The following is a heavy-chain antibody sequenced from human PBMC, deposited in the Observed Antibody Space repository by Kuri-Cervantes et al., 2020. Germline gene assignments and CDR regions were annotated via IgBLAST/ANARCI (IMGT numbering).Heavy chain of an antibody. Sequence: GGSLRLSCAASGFTFSDYYMSWIRQAPGKGLEWVSAISGSGGSTYYADSVKGRFTISRDNSKNTLYLQMNSLRAEDTAVYYCAKDLSFEVTPAEYFQHWGQGTLVTVSS. CDR2: ISGSGGST. D-gene: IGHD4-11*01. CDR3: AKDLSFEVTPAEYFQH. J-gene: IGHJ1*01. CDR1: GFTFSDYY. V-gene: IGHV3-23*01.